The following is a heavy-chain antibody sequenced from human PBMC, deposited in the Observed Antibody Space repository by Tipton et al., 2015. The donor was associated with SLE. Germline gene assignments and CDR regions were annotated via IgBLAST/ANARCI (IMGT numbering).Heavy chain of an antibody. Sequence: TLSLSCTASGGSISSYYWSWIRQPAGKGLEWIGRIYTSGSTNYNPSLKSRVTMSVDTSKNQFSLRLGSVTAADTAVYYCASGVYFFDFWGQGALVTVSS. CDR3: ASGVYFFDF. D-gene: IGHD3-10*01. V-gene: IGHV4-4*07. J-gene: IGHJ4*02. CDR1: GGSISSYY. CDR2: IYTSGST.